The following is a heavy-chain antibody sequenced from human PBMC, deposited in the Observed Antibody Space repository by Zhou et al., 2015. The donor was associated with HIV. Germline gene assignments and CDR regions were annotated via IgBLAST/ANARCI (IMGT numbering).Heavy chain of an antibody. CDR3: ARDLCSGGSCLGGYYYYYMDV. CDR1: GGTFSSYA. CDR2: IIPIFGTA. D-gene: IGHD2-15*01. Sequence: QVQLVQSGAEVKKPGSSVKVSCKASGGTFSSYAISWVRQAPGQGLEWMGGIIPIFGTANYAQKFQGRVTITADESTSTAYMELSSLRSEDTAVYYCARDLCSGGSCLGGYYYYYMDVWGKGTTVTVSS. J-gene: IGHJ6*03. V-gene: IGHV1-69*01.